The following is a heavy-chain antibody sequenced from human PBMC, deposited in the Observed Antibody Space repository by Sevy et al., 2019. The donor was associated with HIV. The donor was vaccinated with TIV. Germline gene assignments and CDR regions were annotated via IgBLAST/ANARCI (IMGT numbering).Heavy chain of an antibody. D-gene: IGHD3-10*01. Sequence: GGSLRLSCAASGFTFSTYSMNWVRQAPGKGLEWVSSICSSSNYIYYADSVKGRFTISRDNAKNSLYLQMNSLRAEDTALYYCARDGARITMVQGVMAYYHGMDVWGQGTTVTVSS. CDR3: ARDGARITMVQGVMAYYHGMDV. CDR2: ICSSSNYI. J-gene: IGHJ6*02. V-gene: IGHV3-21*01. CDR1: GFTFSTYS.